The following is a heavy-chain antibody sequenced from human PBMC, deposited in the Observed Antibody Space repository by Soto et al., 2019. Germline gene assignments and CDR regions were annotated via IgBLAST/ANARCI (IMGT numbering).Heavy chain of an antibody. D-gene: IGHD1-7*01. V-gene: IGHV4-30-4*01. Sequence: QVQLQESGPGLVKPSQTLSLTCTVSGGSISSGDYYWSWIRQPPGKGLEWIGYIYYSGSTYYTPSLKSRVTISLDTSKNQFSLKLSSVTAADTAVYYCASVDWNYGKIEAFDIWGQGTMVTVSS. J-gene: IGHJ3*02. CDR2: IYYSGST. CDR3: ASVDWNYGKIEAFDI. CDR1: GGSISSGDYY.